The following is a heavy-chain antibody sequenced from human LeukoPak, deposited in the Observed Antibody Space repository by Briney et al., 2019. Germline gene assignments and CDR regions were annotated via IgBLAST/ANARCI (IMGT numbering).Heavy chain of an antibody. V-gene: IGHV3-7*01. CDR1: GFTFSSYW. CDR3: ARDRSGWSEDFDY. J-gene: IGHJ4*02. Sequence: PGGSLRLSCAASGFTFSSYWMSWVRQAPGKGLEWVANIKQDGSEKYYVDSVKGRFTISRDNAKNSLYLQMNGLRAEDTAVYYCARDRSGWSEDFDYWGQGTLVTVSS. D-gene: IGHD6-19*01. CDR2: IKQDGSEK.